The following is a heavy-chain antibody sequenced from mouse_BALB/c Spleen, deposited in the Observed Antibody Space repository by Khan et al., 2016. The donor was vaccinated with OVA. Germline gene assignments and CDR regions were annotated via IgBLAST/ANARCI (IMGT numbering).Heavy chain of an antibody. J-gene: IGHJ3*01. CDR3: ARHRFTTPTAWFAY. Sequence: EVQLVESGGDLVKPGGSLNLSCEASGFTFSNYGMSWLRQTPDKRLEWVATINNGGSYTYFPDSVKGRLTISSDNANNTLYLQMSSLKSEDTAMYYCARHRFTTPTAWFAYWGPGTLVTVFA. D-gene: IGHD1-2*01. CDR2: INNGGSYT. CDR1: GFTFSNYG. V-gene: IGHV5-6*01.